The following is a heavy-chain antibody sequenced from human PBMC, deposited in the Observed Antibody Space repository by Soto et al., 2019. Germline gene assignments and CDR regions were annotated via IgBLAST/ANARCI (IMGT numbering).Heavy chain of an antibody. CDR1: GGSISSGGYY. J-gene: IGHJ5*02. V-gene: IGHV4-31*03. CDR3: ASDPAP. Sequence: QVQLQESGPGLVKPSQTLSLTCTVSGGSISSGGYYWSWIRQHPGKGLEWIGYIYNSESTYYNPSPQIRLTIAPDTSKNQFSLKLSSVTAADTAVYYCASDPAPWGQGTLVTVSS. CDR2: IYNSEST.